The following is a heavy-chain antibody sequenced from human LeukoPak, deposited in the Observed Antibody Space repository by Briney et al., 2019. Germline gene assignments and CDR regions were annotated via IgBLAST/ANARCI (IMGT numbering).Heavy chain of an antibody. CDR1: GGSMSSYY. CDR2: IYTSGST. D-gene: IGHD3-22*01. J-gene: IGHJ4*02. CDR3: ARDYDSSGYYFSGADY. Sequence: SETLSLTCTVSGGSMSSYYWSWIRQPAGKGLEWIGRIYTSGSTNYNPSLKSRVTMSVDTSKNQFSPKLSSVTAADTAVYYCARDYDSSGYYFSGADYWGQGTLVTVSS. V-gene: IGHV4-4*07.